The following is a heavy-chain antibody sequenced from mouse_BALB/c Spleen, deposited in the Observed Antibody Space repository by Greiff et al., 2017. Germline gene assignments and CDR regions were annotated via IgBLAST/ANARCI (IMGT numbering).Heavy chain of an antibody. Sequence: QVQLQQPGAELVKPGASVKLSCKASGYTFTSYWMHWVKQRPGQGLEWIVEINPSNGRTNYNEKFKSKATLTVDKSSSTAYMQLSSLTSEDSAVYYCYYGNYEFAYWGQGTLVTVSA. CDR3: YYGNYEFAY. CDR1: GYTFTSYW. D-gene: IGHD2-1*01. CDR2: INPSNGRT. V-gene: IGHV1S81*02. J-gene: IGHJ3*01.